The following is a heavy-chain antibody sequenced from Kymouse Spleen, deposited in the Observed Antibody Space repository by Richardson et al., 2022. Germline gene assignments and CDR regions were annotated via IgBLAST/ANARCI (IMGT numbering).Heavy chain of an antibody. V-gene: IGHV3-48*02. Sequence: EVQLVESGGGLVQPGGSLRLSCAASGFTFSSYSMNWVRQAPGKGLEWVSYISSSSSTIYYADSVKGRFTISRDNAKNSLYLQMNSLRDEDTAVYYCAREGGFGELLGYYYYGMDVWGQGTTVTVSS. CDR2: ISSSSSTI. CDR3: AREGGFGELLGYYYYGMDV. D-gene: IGHD3-10*01. J-gene: IGHJ6*02. CDR1: GFTFSSYS.